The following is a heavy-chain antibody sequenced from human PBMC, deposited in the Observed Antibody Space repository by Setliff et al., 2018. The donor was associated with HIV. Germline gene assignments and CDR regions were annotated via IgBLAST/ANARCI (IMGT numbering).Heavy chain of an antibody. CDR3: ARGRTVAGRRPIVDY. D-gene: IGHD6-19*01. V-gene: IGHV4-34*01. CDR1: GGSFSGYS. CDR2: INHGGST. J-gene: IGHJ4*02. Sequence: SETLSLTCAVYGGSFSGYSWSWIRQPPGKGMEWIGEINHGGSTNYNPSLKSRVTISLDTSKNQFSLKLSAVTAEDTAVYYCARGRTVAGRRPIVDYWGQGTLVTV.